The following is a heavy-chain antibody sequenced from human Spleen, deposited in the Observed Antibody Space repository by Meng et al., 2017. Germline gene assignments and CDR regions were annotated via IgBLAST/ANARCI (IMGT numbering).Heavy chain of an antibody. V-gene: IGHV6-1*01. D-gene: IGHD3-10*01. CDR1: GDSVSGNRAL. J-gene: IGHJ4*02. Sequence: QTRSLTCAISGDSVSGNRALWHWVRQSPSRGLEWLGHTYFRSQWQSHYGASVKSRISIYADTSRNQFSLVLNSGTPEDTAVYYCASWYGESWGQGTLVTVSS. CDR2: TYFRSQWQS. CDR3: ASWYGES.